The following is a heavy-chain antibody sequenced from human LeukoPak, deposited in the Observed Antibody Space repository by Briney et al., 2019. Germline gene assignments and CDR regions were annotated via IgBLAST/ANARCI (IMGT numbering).Heavy chain of an antibody. CDR3: AKAYYYDSSGYSHYFDY. CDR1: GFTFSSYA. J-gene: IGHJ4*02. V-gene: IGHV3-23*01. D-gene: IGHD3-22*01. Sequence: GSLRLSCAASGFTFSSYAMSWVRQAPGKGLEWVSAINGSGGSTYYADSVKGRFTISRDNSKNTLYLQMNSLRAEDTAVYYCAKAYYYDSSGYSHYFDYWGQGTLVTVSS. CDR2: INGSGGST.